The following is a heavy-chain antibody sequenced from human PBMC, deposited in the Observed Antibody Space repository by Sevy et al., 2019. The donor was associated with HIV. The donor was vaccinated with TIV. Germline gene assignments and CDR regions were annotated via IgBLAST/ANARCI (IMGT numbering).Heavy chain of an antibody. CDR2: IIPIFGTA. CDR1: GGTFSSYA. V-gene: IGHV1-69*13. CDR3: ARVPDYDFWSGYSLRRAGYYYGMDV. Sequence: ASVKVSCKASGGTFSSYAISWVRQAPGQGLEWMGGIIPIFGTANYAQRFQGRVTITADESTSTAYMELSSLRSEDTAVYYCARVPDYDFWSGYSLRRAGYYYGMDVWGQGTTVTVSS. D-gene: IGHD3-3*01. J-gene: IGHJ6*02.